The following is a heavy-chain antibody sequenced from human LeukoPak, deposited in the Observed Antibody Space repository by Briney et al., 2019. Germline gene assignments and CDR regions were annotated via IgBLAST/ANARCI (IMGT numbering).Heavy chain of an antibody. J-gene: IGHJ3*02. CDR2: INPNGGGT. V-gene: IGHV1-2*02. Sequence: ASVKSSCKASGYSFTGYYMHWVRQAPGQELEWRGWINPNGGGTDYAQKFQGRVTMTRDTSISTAYMELSRLRSDDTAVYYCARAEEVLLWFGDLGAFDIWGQGTMVTVSS. CDR1: GYSFTGYY. CDR3: ARAEEVLLWFGDLGAFDI. D-gene: IGHD3-10*01.